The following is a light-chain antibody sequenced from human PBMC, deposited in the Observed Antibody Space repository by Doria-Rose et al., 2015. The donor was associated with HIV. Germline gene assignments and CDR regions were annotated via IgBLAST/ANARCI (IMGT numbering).Light chain of an antibody. V-gene: IGKV1-6*01. Sequence: QVTQSPSSLSASVGDTITITCRAGHGIGTDLGWYQQKPGKAPRLLIYAASTLQSGVPSRFSGSGFGTYFTLTISSLQPEDFATYYCLQDLVFPLTFGPGTRVDL. CDR3: LQDLVFPLT. CDR2: AAS. CDR1: HGIGTD. J-gene: IGKJ3*01.